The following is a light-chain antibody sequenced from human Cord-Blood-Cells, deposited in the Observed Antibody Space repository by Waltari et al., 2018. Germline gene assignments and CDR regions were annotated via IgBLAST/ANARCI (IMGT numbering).Light chain of an antibody. J-gene: IGLJ3*02. CDR2: GNA. CDR3: AAWDDSLNGPV. Sequence: QSVLTQPPSASGTPGQRVTISCSGSSSNIGSNTVNWYQQLPGTAPKLLLFGNAPRPSGLPDRFSGSKSGTSASLAISGLQSEDEADYYCAAWDDSLNGPVFGGGTKLTVL. V-gene: IGLV1-44*01. CDR1: SSNIGSNT.